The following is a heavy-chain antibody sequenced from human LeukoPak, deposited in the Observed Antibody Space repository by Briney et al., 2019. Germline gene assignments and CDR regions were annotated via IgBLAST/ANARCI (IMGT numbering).Heavy chain of an antibody. J-gene: IGHJ4*02. CDR3: ARVYCSGGICHFDY. Sequence: GGSLRLSCVDSGFTFSTYSMNWVRQAPGKGLEWVSAISGSGGSTYYADSVKGRFTISRENAKNSLYLQMNSLRAGDTAVYYCARVYCSGGICHFDYWGQGTLVTVSS. CDR1: GFTFSTYS. CDR2: ISGSGGST. D-gene: IGHD2-15*01. V-gene: IGHV3-21*01.